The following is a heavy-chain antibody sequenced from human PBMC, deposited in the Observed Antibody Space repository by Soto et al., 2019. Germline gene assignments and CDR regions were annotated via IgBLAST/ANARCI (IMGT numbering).Heavy chain of an antibody. CDR2: ISGSGGST. Sequence: EVQLLESGGGLVQPGGSLRLSCAASGFTFSSYAMSWVRQAPGKGLEWVLAISGSGGSTYYADSVKGRFTRSRDNSKNTLYLQMNSLIAEDTAVYYCAKDWPSGYYKATYYYYGIDVWGQVTTVTVSS. V-gene: IGHV3-23*01. CDR3: AKDWPSGYYKATYYYYGIDV. J-gene: IGHJ6*02. CDR1: GFTFSSYA. D-gene: IGHD3-3*01.